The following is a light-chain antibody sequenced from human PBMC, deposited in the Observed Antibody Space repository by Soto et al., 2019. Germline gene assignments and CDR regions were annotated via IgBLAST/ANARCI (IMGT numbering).Light chain of an antibody. CDR3: GSYTGSIYV. Sequence: QSALTQPASVSGSPGQSITISCTGTSSDVGGYKFVSWYQQHPGKAPKLMIYEVSNRPSGVSSRFSGSKSGNTASLTISGLQAEHVADYYCGSYTGSIYVFGPGTKLTVL. V-gene: IGLV2-14*01. CDR1: SSDVGGYKF. CDR2: EVS. J-gene: IGLJ1*01.